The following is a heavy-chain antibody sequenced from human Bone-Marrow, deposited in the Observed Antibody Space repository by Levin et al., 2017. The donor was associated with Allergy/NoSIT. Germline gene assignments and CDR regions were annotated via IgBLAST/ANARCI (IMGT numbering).Heavy chain of an antibody. CDR3: ARDTWIQLWSMMDV. CDR2: ISKDGSKK. V-gene: IGHV3-30*04. J-gene: IGHJ6*02. CDR1: GLIFSDYS. D-gene: IGHD5-18*01. Sequence: GESLKISCVASGLIFSDYSMHWVRQAPGKGLEWLAVISKDGSKKFYADSAKGRFTISRDNSKNTLYLEIDSLRGDDTAVYYCARDTWIQLWSMMDVWGQGTTATVSS.